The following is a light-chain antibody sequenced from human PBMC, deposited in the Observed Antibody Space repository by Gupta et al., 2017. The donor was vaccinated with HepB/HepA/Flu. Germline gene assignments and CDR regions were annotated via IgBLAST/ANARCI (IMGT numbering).Light chain of an antibody. Sequence: EIVLTQSPGTLSLSPGEGATLSCRASQSVTNNYLAWYQQKPGQAPRLLIYAASSRATGIPDRFSGSGSGTDFSLTISRLEPEDFAVYYCQHYAITPCSFDQGTKLEIK. CDR1: QSVTNNY. V-gene: IGKV3-20*01. CDR3: QHYAITPCS. J-gene: IGKJ2*04. CDR2: AAS.